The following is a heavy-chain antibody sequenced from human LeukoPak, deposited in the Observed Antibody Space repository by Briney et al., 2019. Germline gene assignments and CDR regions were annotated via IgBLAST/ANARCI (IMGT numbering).Heavy chain of an antibody. Sequence: GGSLRLSCAGSGFTFSDFWMTWVRQTPGKGLEWVSAISGSGGSTYYADSVKGRFTISRDNSKNTLYLQMNSLRAEDTAVYYCAKDYTADMATIGYWGQGTLVTVSS. D-gene: IGHD5-24*01. J-gene: IGHJ4*02. CDR1: GFTFSDFW. V-gene: IGHV3-23*01. CDR2: ISGSGGST. CDR3: AKDYTADMATIGY.